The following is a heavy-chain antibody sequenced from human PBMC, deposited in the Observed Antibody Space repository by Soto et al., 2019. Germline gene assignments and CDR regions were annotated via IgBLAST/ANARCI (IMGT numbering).Heavy chain of an antibody. CDR1: GGSISSSY. CDR3: ARDDRRPPTFDI. V-gene: IGHV4-59*01. CDR2: IYYSGST. Sequence: PSEPLSLTCTVSGGSISSSYWSWIRQPPGKGLEWIGYIYYSGSTNYNPSLKSRVTISVDTSKQRCSLKLSAVTAADTAGYFCARDDRRPPTFDIWGQGTMVTVSS. J-gene: IGHJ3*02.